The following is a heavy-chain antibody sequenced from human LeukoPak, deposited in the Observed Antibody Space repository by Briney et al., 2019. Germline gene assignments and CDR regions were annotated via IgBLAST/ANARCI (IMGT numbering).Heavy chain of an antibody. Sequence: ASVKVSCKASGYTFTGYYMHWGRQAPGQGLEWMGIIHPSGGATSYAQKFQGRVALTRDTSARTVYMELNSLTSKDTAVYYCARSEPLLYFDLWSGYGPVDYWGQGTLVTVSA. V-gene: IGHV1-46*01. CDR3: ARSEPLLYFDLWSGYGPVDY. D-gene: IGHD3-3*01. CDR1: GYTFTGYY. CDR2: IHPSGGAT. J-gene: IGHJ4*02.